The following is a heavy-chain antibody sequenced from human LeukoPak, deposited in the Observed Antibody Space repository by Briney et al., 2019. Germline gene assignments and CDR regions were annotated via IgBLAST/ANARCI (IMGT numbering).Heavy chain of an antibody. CDR3: ARDSGGLRYFEDYYMDV. D-gene: IGHD3-9*01. CDR2: ISSSSSYI. Sequence: GGSLRLSCAASGFTFSSYSMNWVREAPGKGLEWVSSISSSSSYIYYADSVKGRFTISRDNAKNSLYLQMNSLRAEDTAVYYCARDSGGLRYFEDYYMDVWGKGTTVTVSS. CDR1: GFTFSSYS. V-gene: IGHV3-21*01. J-gene: IGHJ6*03.